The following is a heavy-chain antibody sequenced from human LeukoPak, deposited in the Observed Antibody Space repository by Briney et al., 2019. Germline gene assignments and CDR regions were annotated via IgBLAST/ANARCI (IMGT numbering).Heavy chain of an antibody. Sequence: PGGSLRLSCVGSGFTSIAYALTWARQAPGKGLEWVSGISGGGVTTYYADSVKGRFTISRDNSKNTLYLQMNSLRADDTAVYYCARSVYGDYYFDYWGQGTLVTVSS. D-gene: IGHD4-17*01. J-gene: IGHJ4*02. CDR3: ARSVYGDYYFDY. CDR1: GFTSIAYA. V-gene: IGHV3-23*01. CDR2: ISGGGVTT.